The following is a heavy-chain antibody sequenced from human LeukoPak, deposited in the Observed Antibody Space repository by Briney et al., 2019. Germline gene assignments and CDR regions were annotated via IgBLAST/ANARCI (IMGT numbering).Heavy chain of an antibody. CDR3: ARGPTDIVVVVAAKDNAFDI. J-gene: IGHJ3*02. CDR1: GGIFSNYV. V-gene: IGHV1-2*06. D-gene: IGHD2-15*01. Sequence: GASVKVSCKASGGIFSNYVFSWARQAPGQGLEWMGRINPNSGGTNYAQKFQGRVTMTRDTSISTAYMELSRLRSDDTAVYYCARGPTDIVVVVAAKDNAFDIWGQGTMVTVSS. CDR2: INPNSGGT.